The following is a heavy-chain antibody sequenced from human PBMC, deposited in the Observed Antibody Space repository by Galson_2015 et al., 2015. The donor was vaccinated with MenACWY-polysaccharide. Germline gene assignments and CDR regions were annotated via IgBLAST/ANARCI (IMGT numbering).Heavy chain of an antibody. CDR2: ICFDSINK. CDR1: DFNFGDYG. J-gene: IGHJ3*02. Sequence: SLRLSCAVSDFNFGDYGMHWVRQAPGKGLEWVSVICFDSINKFYADSVKGRFTISRDNSKNTLYLQMNSLRAEDTASYYCAKETAGSGLYKVPRGFDMWGQGTPVIVSS. D-gene: IGHD5-12*01. V-gene: IGHV3-33*03. CDR3: AKETAGSGLYKVPRGFDM.